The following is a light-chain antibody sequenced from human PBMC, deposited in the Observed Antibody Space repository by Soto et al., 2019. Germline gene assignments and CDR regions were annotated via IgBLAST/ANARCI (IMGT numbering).Light chain of an antibody. CDR2: EVT. J-gene: IGLJ2*01. CDR1: SSDVGDYNY. CDR3: SSYTNSGSV. Sequence: QSVLTQPASVSGSPGQSIAISCTGTSSDVGDYNYVSWYQQHPDKAPKLLIYEVTNRPSGVSNRFSGSKSGNTASLTISGLQAEDEADYYCSSYTNSGSVFGGGTQLTVL. V-gene: IGLV2-14*01.